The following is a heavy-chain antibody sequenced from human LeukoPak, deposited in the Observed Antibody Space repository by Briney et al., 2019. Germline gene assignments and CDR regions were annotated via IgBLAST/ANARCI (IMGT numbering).Heavy chain of an antibody. CDR1: GYPFTTWE. D-gene: IGHD1-14*01. V-gene: IGHV1-8*01. J-gene: IGHJ5*02. CDR2: VHPNGGNT. Sequence: ASVKVSCKTSGYPFTTWEINWVRQAAGQGLEWMGWVHPNGGNTAYAQKFQGRVTMTSDTSISTAYMELSSLRSDDTAVYFCARGPRNDPWGQGTLVTVSS. CDR3: ARGPRNDP.